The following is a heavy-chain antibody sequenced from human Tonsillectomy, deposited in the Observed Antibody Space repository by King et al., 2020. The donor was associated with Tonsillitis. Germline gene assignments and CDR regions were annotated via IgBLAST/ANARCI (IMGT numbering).Heavy chain of an antibody. CDR1: GGSISSYY. D-gene: IGHD6-19*01. CDR2: IYYSGST. Sequence: QLQESGPGLVKPSETLSLTCTVSGGSISSYYWSWIRQPPGKGLEWIGYIYYSGSTNYNPSLTSLFTISVDTSKNQFSLKLSSVTAADTAVYYCARGSSGWYRAHAFDIWGQGTMVTVSS. J-gene: IGHJ3*02. CDR3: ARGSSGWYRAHAFDI. V-gene: IGHV4-59*01.